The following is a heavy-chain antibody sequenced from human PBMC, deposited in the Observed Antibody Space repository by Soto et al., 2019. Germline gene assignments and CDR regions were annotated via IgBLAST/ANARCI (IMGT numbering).Heavy chain of an antibody. D-gene: IGHD5-18*01. J-gene: IGHJ4*02. CDR3: ARFTTAMDYFDY. Sequence: SETLSLTCTVSGGSISSGDYYWSWIRQPPGKGLEWIGYIYYSGSTYYNPSLKSRVTISVDTSKNQFSLKLSSMTAADTAVYYCARFTTAMDYFDYWGQGTLVTVSS. V-gene: IGHV4-30-4*01. CDR1: GGSISSGDYY. CDR2: IYYSGST.